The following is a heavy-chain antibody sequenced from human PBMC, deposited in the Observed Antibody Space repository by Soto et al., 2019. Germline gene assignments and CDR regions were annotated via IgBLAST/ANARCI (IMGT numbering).Heavy chain of an antibody. CDR2: IYYSGST. CDR1: GGSISSVGYS. CDR3: ARVRGGGLFDD. D-gene: IGHD1-26*01. Sequence: SETLSLTCTVSGGSISSVGYSWSWIRQHPGKGLGWIGYIYYSGSTYYNPSLKSRVTISVDTSKNQFSLKLTSVTAADTAVYYCARVRGGGLFDDWGQGTLVTVSS. V-gene: IGHV4-31*02. J-gene: IGHJ4*02.